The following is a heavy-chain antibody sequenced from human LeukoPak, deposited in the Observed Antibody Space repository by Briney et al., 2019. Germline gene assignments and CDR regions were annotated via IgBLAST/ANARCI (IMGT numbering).Heavy chain of an antibody. D-gene: IGHD2-15*01. V-gene: IGHV4-39*01. Sequence: SETLSLTCTVSVDSICSSYYYWGWLRQPPGKGLEWIGSLHYSGSTHSNPSLKSRITISGDTSKSQFSLKLNSVTAADTAVYYCARLCTGGGCDLNDLLYWGQGTLVTVSS. CDR1: VDSICSSYYY. J-gene: IGHJ4*02. CDR2: LHYSGST. CDR3: ARLCTGGGCDLNDLLY.